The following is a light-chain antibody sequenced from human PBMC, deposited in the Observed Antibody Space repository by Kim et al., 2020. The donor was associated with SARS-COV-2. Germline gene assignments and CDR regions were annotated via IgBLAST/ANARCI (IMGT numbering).Light chain of an antibody. CDR3: LQHNDYPLT. CDR1: QGIRNH. CDR2: ATS. V-gene: IGKV1-17*01. J-gene: IGKJ4*01. Sequence: DIQMTQSPSSLSASVGDRVTITCRASQGIRNHLVWYQQKPGKAPKRLIYATSSLQSGVPSRFSGSRSGTEFTLTISSLQPEDFATYYCLQHNDYPLTFGGGTKVDIK.